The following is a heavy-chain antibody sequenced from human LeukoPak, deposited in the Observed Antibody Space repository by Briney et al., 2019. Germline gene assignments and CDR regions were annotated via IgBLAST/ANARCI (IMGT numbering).Heavy chain of an antibody. CDR3: ARDTEDDGAFGI. V-gene: IGHV1-18*01. J-gene: IGHJ3*02. D-gene: IGHD5-24*01. Sequence: ASVKVSRKASGYTFTSYGISWVRQAPGQGLEWMGWISAYNGNTNYAQKLQGRVTMTTDTSTSTAYMELRSLRSDDTAVYYCARDTEDDGAFGIWGQGTMVTVSS. CDR2: ISAYNGNT. CDR1: GYTFTSYG.